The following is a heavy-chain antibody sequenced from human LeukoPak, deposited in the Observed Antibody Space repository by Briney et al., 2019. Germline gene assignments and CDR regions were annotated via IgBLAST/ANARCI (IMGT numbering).Heavy chain of an antibody. J-gene: IGHJ3*02. CDR3: ARGPGAITNEAFDI. CDR2: MYHND. CDR1: GGYISNSY. Sequence: SKTLSLTCTVSGGYISNSYWSWIRQPAGKGLEWIGHMYHNDDYNPSLKSRATMSIDTSKNQFSLKLSSVTVADTAVYYCARGPGAITNEAFDIWGQGTVVTVSS. D-gene: IGHD3-16*01. V-gene: IGHV4-4*07.